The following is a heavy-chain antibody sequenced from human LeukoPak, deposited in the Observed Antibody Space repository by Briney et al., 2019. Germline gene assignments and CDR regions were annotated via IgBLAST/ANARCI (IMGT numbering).Heavy chain of an antibody. CDR1: GFTFSNYA. J-gene: IGHJ6*02. D-gene: IGHD2-2*01. Sequence: GGSLRLSCAASGFTFSNYAMHWVRQAPGKGLEWVAVISYDGSNKYYADSVKGRFTISRDNSKNTLYLQMNSLRGEDTAVYYCARASSTSHYYYYGMDVWGQGTTVTVSS. CDR2: ISYDGSNK. V-gene: IGHV3-30-3*01. CDR3: ARASSTSHYYYYGMDV.